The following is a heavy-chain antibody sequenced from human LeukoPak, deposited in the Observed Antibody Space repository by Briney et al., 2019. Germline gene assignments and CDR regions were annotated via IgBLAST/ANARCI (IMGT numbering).Heavy chain of an antibody. CDR1: GYTFTGYY. V-gene: IGHV1-2*04. D-gene: IGHD6-13*01. Sequence: ASVKVSCKASGYTFTGYYMHWVRQAPGQGLEWMGWINPNSGGTNYAQKFQGWVTMTRDTSISTAYMELSRLRSDDTAVYYCARDQDSSSWLDYWGQGTLVTVSS. J-gene: IGHJ4*02. CDR2: INPNSGGT. CDR3: ARDQDSSSWLDY.